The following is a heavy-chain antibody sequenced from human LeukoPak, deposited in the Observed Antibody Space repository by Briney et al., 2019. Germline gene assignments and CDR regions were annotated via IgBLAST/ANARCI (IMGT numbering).Heavy chain of an antibody. Sequence: PGGSLGLSCAASGFMFSTYGMHWVRQAPGKGLEWVAFIRSDGTDKSYAASVMGRFTISRDNSKNTLYLQMNTPSADDTAVYYCGKHDSSSDFWGQGALVTVSS. CDR1: GFMFSTYG. J-gene: IGHJ4*02. CDR3: GKHDSSSDF. D-gene: IGHD3-22*01. CDR2: IRSDGTDK. V-gene: IGHV3-30*02.